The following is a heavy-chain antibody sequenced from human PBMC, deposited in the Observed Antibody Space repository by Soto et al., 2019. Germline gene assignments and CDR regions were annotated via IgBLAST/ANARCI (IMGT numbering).Heavy chain of an antibody. CDR3: AKGTARHHSYYSYMAV. CDR1: GFTFDDYA. CDR2: ISWNSGSI. V-gene: IGHV3-9*01. J-gene: IGHJ6*03. D-gene: IGHD6-6*01. Sequence: EVQLVESGGGLVQPGRSLRLSCAASGFTFDDYAMHWVRQAPGKGPEWVSGISWNSGSIGYADSVKGRFIISRDNAKHSLYLQMNSLRAEDTALYYCAKGTARHHSYYSYMAVWGKGTTVTVSS.